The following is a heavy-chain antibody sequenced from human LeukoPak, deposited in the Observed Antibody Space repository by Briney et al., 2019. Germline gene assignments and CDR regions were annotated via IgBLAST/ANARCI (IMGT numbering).Heavy chain of an antibody. CDR1: GFTFSSYA. Sequence: GGSLRLSCAASGFTFSSYAMSWVRQAPGKGLEWVSYINHSGETIYYPDFVKGRFTISRDNAKNSLYLQMNSLRDEDTAVYYCARDNDWAFDYWGQGTLVTVSS. J-gene: IGHJ4*02. D-gene: IGHD3-9*01. CDR2: INHSGETI. V-gene: IGHV3-48*02. CDR3: ARDNDWAFDY.